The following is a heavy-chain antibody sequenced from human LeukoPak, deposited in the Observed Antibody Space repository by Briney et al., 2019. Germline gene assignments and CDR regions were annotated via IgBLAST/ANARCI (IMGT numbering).Heavy chain of an antibody. J-gene: IGHJ4*02. D-gene: IGHD2-15*01. Sequence: SETLSLTCTVSGSSISAYYWTWIRRPAGRGLEWIGRIYTSDNTDYNPSLKSRVTMSVDTSKNQFSLKLTSVTAADTAVYYCARDFDRAGGDYFDYWGQGALVTVSS. CDR2: IYTSDNT. CDR3: ARDFDRAGGDYFDY. CDR1: GSSISAYY. V-gene: IGHV4-4*07.